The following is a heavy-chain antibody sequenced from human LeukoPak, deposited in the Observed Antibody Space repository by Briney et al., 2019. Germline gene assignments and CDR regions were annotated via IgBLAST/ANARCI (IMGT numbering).Heavy chain of an antibody. CDR3: AKALPAASYYAMDV. D-gene: IGHD2-15*01. CDR1: GFTFSTYA. J-gene: IGHJ6*02. V-gene: IGHV3-23*01. CDR2: ISGSGGRT. Sequence: PGGSLRLSCAASGFTFSTYAMSWVRQAPGKGLEWVSTISGSGGRTHYADSVKGRFTISRDNSKNTLFLQMNSLRAEDTAIYYCAKALPAASYYAMDVWGQGTTVTVSS.